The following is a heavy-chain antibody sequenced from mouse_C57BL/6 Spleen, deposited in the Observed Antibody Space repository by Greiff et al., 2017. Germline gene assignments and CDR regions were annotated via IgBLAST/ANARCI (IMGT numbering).Heavy chain of an antibody. CDR3: AREDYGKIYAMDY. CDR1: GYTFTSYW. J-gene: IGHJ4*01. Sequence: QVQLQQPGAELVKPGASVKMSCKASGYTFTSYWITWVKQRPGQGLEWIGDIYPGSVSTNYNEKFKSKATLTVDTSSSTAYMQLSSLTSEDSAVYYCAREDYGKIYAMDYWGQGTSVTVSS. V-gene: IGHV1-55*01. CDR2: IYPGSVST. D-gene: IGHD2-1*01.